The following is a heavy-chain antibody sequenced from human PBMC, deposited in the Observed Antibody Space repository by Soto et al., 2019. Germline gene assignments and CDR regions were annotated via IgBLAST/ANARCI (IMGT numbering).Heavy chain of an antibody. J-gene: IGHJ4*02. D-gene: IGHD3-10*01. CDR1: GGTFSSYA. CDR2: IIPIFGTA. Sequence: SVKVSCKASGGTFSSYAISWVRQAPGQGLEWMGGIIPIFGTANYAQKFQGRVTITADESTSTAYMELSSLRPEDTAVYYCASGTYYYGSGSSTDGYWGQGTLVTVSS. CDR3: ASGTYYYGSGSSTDGY. V-gene: IGHV1-69*13.